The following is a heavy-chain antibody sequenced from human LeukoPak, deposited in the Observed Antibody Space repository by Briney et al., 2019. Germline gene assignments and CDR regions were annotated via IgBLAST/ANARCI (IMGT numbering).Heavy chain of an antibody. CDR2: ISSSSSTI. J-gene: IGHJ4*02. Sequence: PGGSLRLSCAASGFTFSSYSMNWVRQAPGKGLEWVSYISSSSSTIYYADSVKGRFTISRDNAKNSLYLQTNSLRAEDTAVYYCASDWGFENYWGQGTLVTVSS. V-gene: IGHV3-48*01. D-gene: IGHD7-27*01. CDR1: GFTFSSYS. CDR3: ASDWGFENY.